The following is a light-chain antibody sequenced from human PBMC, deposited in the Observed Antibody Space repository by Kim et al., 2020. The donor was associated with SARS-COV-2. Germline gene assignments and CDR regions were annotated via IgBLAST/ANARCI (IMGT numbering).Light chain of an antibody. J-gene: IGKJ4*01. CDR1: QGISSY. CDR3: QQLNSFPLT. CDR2: AAS. V-gene: IGKV1-9*01. Sequence: SASVGDRVTITCRASQGISSYLAWYQQKPGRAPQLLIYAASFLQSGVPSRFSGSGSGTDFTLTISSLQPEDFAIYYCQQLNSFPLTFGGGTKVEI.